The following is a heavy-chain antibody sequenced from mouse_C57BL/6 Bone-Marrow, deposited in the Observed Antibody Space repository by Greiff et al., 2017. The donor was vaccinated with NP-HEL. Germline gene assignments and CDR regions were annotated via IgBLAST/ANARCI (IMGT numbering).Heavy chain of an antibody. J-gene: IGHJ3*01. CDR2: IYPRSGNT. V-gene: IGHV1-81*01. CDR1: GYTFTSYG. Sequence: VQLQQSGAELARPGASVKLSCKASGYTFTSYGISWVKQRTGQGLEWIGEIYPRSGNTYYNEKFKGKAKLTADKSSSTAYMELRSLTSEDSAVYFCARGAYWGQGTLVTVSA. CDR3: ARGAY.